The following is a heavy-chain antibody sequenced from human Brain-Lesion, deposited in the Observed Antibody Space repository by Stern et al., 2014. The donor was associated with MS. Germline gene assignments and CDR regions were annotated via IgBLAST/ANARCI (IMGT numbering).Heavy chain of an antibody. V-gene: IGHV3-48*02. CDR1: GFTFRGYS. Sequence: EVHLGESGGDLVQPGGSLRLSCEASGFTFRGYSMNWGRQAPGKGLEWLSYIRRCSSSIHYADSVKGRFTISRDNAKSSLYLQMNSLSDEDTSVYYCARSPFEWLLSCFDYWGQGTLVSVSS. CDR3: ARSPFEWLLSCFDY. CDR2: IRRCSSSI. D-gene: IGHD3-3*01. J-gene: IGHJ4*02.